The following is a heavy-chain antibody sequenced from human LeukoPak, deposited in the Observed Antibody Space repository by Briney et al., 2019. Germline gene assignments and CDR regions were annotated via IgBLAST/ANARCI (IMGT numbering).Heavy chain of an antibody. CDR2: ISSSSSTI. CDR3: ARPVYYYDSSPTGY. Sequence: GGSLRLSCAASGFTFSSYSMNWVRQAPGKGLEWVSYISSSSSTIYYEYSVNGRFTIYRDNAKNSLYLQMNSLRAEDTAVYYCARPVYYYDSSPTGYWGQGTLVTVSS. V-gene: IGHV3-48*01. J-gene: IGHJ4*02. CDR1: GFTFSSYS. D-gene: IGHD3-22*01.